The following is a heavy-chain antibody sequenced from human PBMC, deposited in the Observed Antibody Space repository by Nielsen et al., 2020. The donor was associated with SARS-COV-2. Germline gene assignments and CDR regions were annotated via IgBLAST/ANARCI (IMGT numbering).Heavy chain of an antibody. Sequence: KISCAASGFTFSSYAISWVRQAPGQGLEWMGGIIPIFGTANYAQKFQGRVTITADKSTSTAYMELSSLRSEDTAVYYCARDLGYCSGGSCYSPQPWGQGTLVTVSS. V-gene: IGHV1-69*06. J-gene: IGHJ5*02. CDR3: ARDLGYCSGGSCYSPQP. CDR2: IIPIFGTA. D-gene: IGHD2-15*01. CDR1: GFTFSSYA.